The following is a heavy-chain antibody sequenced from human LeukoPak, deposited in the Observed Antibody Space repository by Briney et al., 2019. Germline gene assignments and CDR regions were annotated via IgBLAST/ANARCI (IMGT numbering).Heavy chain of an antibody. CDR3: ARSSSSWYGGPFDAFDI. Sequence: PSETLSLTCTVSGGSISSGGNYWSWIRQPPGKGLEWIGYIYHSGSTYYNPSLKSRVTISVDRSKNQFSLKLSSVTAADTAVYYCARSSSSWYGGPFDAFDIWGQGTMVTVSS. CDR2: IYHSGST. D-gene: IGHD6-13*01. CDR1: GGSISSGGNY. V-gene: IGHV4-30-2*01. J-gene: IGHJ3*02.